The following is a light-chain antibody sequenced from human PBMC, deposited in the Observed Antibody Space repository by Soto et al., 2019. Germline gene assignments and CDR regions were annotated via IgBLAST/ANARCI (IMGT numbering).Light chain of an antibody. CDR1: NSNIGAGYD. CDR2: GNS. V-gene: IGLV1-40*01. CDR3: QSYDSSLRGGYV. J-gene: IGLJ1*01. Sequence: QSVLTQPPSVSGAPGQRVTISCTVSNSNIGAGYDVHWYQQLPGTAPKLLIYGNSNRPSGVPDRFSGSKSGTSASLAITGLQAEDEADYYCQSYDSSLRGGYVFGTGTKLTVL.